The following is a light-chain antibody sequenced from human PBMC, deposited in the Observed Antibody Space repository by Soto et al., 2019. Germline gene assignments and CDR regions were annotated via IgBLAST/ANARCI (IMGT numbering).Light chain of an antibody. J-gene: IGKJ2*01. CDR2: GAS. Sequence: IQLTQSPSSLSASVGDSVTITCRASQGISRYLAWYQQKPGRAPKLLIFGASGRTTGIPDRFSGSGSGTDFTLTISRLEPEDFAMYFCQQYGTSPYTFGQGTKVDIK. CDR1: QGISRY. CDR3: QQYGTSPYT. V-gene: IGKV1-9*01.